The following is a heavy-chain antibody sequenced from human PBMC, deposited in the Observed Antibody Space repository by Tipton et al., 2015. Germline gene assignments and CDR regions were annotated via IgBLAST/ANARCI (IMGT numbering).Heavy chain of an antibody. J-gene: IGHJ4*02. CDR1: GFTFSRYW. CDR2: ISGSGAHT. D-gene: IGHD6-19*01. Sequence: SLRLSCAASGFTFSRYWMSWVRQAPGRGLEWVSAISGSGAHTYYGDSARGRFSISRDNSMDTLYLQLNSLRIEDSAIYYCARVDLVAVAGSDFDFWGQGTLVTVSS. V-gene: IGHV3-23*01. CDR3: ARVDLVAVAGSDFDF.